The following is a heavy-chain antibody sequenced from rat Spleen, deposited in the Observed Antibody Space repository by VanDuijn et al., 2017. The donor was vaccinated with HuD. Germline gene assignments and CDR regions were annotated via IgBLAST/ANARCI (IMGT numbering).Heavy chain of an antibody. D-gene: IGHD2-5*01. CDR3: ARRNLYWYFDF. J-gene: IGHJ1*01. CDR2: ISYDGSST. Sequence: EVQLVESGGGLVQPGRSLKLSCAASGFTFSDYYMAWVRQAPKKGLEWVATISYDGSSTYYRDSVKGRFTISRENAKSTLYLQMDSLRSEDTATYYCARRNLYWYFDFWGPGTMVTVSS. CDR1: GFTFSDYY. V-gene: IGHV5-7*01.